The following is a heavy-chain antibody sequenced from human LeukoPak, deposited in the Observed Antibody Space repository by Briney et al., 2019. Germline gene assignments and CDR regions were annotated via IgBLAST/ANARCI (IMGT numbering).Heavy chain of an antibody. CDR1: GGTFSSYD. CDR2: ISAYNGNT. J-gene: IGHJ4*02. CDR3: ARDGRGILGTTGIDY. V-gene: IGHV1-18*01. D-gene: IGHD3-16*01. Sequence: ASVKVSCKASGGTFSSYDISWVRQAPGQGLEWMGWISAYNGNTNYAQKLQGRVTMTTDTSTSTAYMELRSLRSDDTAVYYCARDGRGILGTTGIDYWGQGTLVTVSS.